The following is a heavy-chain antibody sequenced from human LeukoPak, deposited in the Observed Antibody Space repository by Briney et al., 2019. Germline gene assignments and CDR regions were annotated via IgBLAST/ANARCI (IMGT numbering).Heavy chain of an antibody. Sequence: SETLSLTCTVSGYYISSGNYYWSWIRQPAGKALEWIGRMYTSGSINYNPSLKSRVTISRDTSKNQFSLKLNSVTAADTAVYYCAAMIGYFDYWGQGTLVTVSS. CDR1: GYYISSGNYY. V-gene: IGHV4-61*02. CDR3: AAMIGYFDY. D-gene: IGHD3-22*01. CDR2: MYTSGSI. J-gene: IGHJ4*02.